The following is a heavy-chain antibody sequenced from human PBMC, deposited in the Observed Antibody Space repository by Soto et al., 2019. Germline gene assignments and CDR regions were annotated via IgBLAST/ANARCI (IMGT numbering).Heavy chain of an antibody. CDR2: IKSKTDGGTT. J-gene: IGHJ4*02. V-gene: IGHV3-15*07. Sequence: GGSLRLSCAASGFTFSNAWMNWVRQAPGKGLEWVGRIKSKTDGGTTDYAAPVKGRFTISRDDSKNTLYLQMNSLKTEDTAVYYCTSTSWIQLWPAPDYWGQGTLVTVS. D-gene: IGHD5-18*01. CDR3: TSTSWIQLWPAPDY. CDR1: GFTFSNAW.